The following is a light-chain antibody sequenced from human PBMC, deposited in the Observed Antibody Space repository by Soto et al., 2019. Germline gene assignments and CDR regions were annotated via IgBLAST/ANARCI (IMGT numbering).Light chain of an antibody. V-gene: IGLV2-14*03. CDR1: SSDVGHYDY. CDR3: SSYTGTSTQV. CDR2: DVT. Sequence: QSALTQPASVSGSPGQSITISCTGSSSDVGHYDYVSWFQQHPGRAPTLLIYDVTYRPSGVSNRFSGAKSGSTASLTISGLRTEDEANYYCSSYTGTSTQVFGTGTKLTV. J-gene: IGLJ1*01.